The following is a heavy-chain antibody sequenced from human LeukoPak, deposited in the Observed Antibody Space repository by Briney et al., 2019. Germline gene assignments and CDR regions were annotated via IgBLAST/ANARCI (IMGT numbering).Heavy chain of an antibody. Sequence: GESLKISCKGSGYSFTSYWIGWVRQMPGKGLEWMGIIYPGDSDTRYSPSFQGQVTISADKSISTASLQWSSLKAADPAMYYCAILVRGRAAAGTVAFDIWGQGTMVTVSS. J-gene: IGHJ3*02. CDR1: GYSFTSYW. CDR3: AILVRGRAAAGTVAFDI. CDR2: IYPGDSDT. V-gene: IGHV5-51*01. D-gene: IGHD6-13*01.